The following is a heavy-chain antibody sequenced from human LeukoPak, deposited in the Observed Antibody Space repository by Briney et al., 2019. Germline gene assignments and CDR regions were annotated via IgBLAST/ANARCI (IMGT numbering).Heavy chain of an antibody. CDR2: INHSGST. CDR1: GGSLSDFY. D-gene: IGHD2-21*01. CDR3: AGGQVVAKPRYFDL. J-gene: IGHJ2*01. V-gene: IGHV4-34*01. Sequence: SETLSLTCGAYGGSLSDFYWTWIRQPPGKGLEWIGEINHSGSTNYNPSLKSRVTISVDTSKSQFSLKLSSVTAADTAVYYCAGGQVVAKPRYFDLWGRGTLVTVSS.